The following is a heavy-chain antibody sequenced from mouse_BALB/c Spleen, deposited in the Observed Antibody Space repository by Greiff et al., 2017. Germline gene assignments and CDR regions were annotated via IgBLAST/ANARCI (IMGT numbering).Heavy chain of an antibody. CDR3: ARNYDYDGDFDY. V-gene: IGHV1-31*01. CDR2: INPYNGAT. J-gene: IGHJ2*01. D-gene: IGHD2-4*01. CDR1: GYSFTGYY. Sequence: VQLQQSGPELVKPGASVKISCKASGYSFTGYYMHWVKQSHVKSLEWIGRINPYNGATSYNQNFKDKASLTVDKSSSTAYMEPHSLTSEDSAVYYCARNYDYDGDFDYWGQGTTLTVSS.